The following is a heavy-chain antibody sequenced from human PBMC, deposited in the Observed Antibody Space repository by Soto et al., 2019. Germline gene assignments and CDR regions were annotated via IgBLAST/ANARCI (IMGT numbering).Heavy chain of an antibody. CDR1: GFTFEDYY. D-gene: IGHD1-1*01. CDR2: VSSSGNYK. V-gene: IGHV3-11*05. Sequence: PGGSLRLSCTTSGFTFEDYYMSWVRQAPGAGLEWISYVSSSGNYKNYADSVKGRFTISRDNTNNSLHLQMNSVRADDTAMYYCTRGKLNPDFWGQGIRVIVSS. J-gene: IGHJ4*02. CDR3: TRGKLNPDF.